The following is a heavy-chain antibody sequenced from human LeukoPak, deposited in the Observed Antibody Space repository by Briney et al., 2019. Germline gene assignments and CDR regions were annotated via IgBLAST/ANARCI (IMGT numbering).Heavy chain of an antibody. CDR2: INPRGGST. Sequence: GASVKVSCKASGYTFTSYYMHWVRQAPGQGLEWMGIINPRGGSTSYAQKFQGRVTMTRDTSTSKVYMELSSLRSDDTAVYYCARVSQDCSSTSCYAIQFDYWGQRTLVTVSS. D-gene: IGHD2-2*01. CDR1: GYTFTSYY. CDR3: ARVSQDCSSTSCYAIQFDY. V-gene: IGHV1-46*01. J-gene: IGHJ4*02.